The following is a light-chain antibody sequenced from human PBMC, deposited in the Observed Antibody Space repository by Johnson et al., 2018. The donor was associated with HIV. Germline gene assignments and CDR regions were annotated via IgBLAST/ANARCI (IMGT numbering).Light chain of an antibody. Sequence: QSVLTQPPSVSAAPGQKVTISCSGSSSNIGNNYVSWYQQLPGTAPKLLIYDNNKRPSGVPDRFSGSKSGTSATLGITGLQTGDEADYYCGTWDSSLILYVFGTANNVTVL. J-gene: IGLJ1*01. V-gene: IGLV1-51*01. CDR2: DNN. CDR3: GTWDSSLILYV. CDR1: SSNIGNNY.